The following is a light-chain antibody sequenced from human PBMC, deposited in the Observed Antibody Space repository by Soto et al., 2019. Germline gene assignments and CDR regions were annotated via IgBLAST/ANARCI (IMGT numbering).Light chain of an antibody. CDR1: SGHSNYA. V-gene: IGLV4-69*01. Sequence: QSVLTQSPSASASLGASVKLTCTLSSGHSNYAIAWHQQQPEKGPRYLMKVNSGGSHIKGDGIPDRFSGSSSGAERYLFISSLQSEDEAEYYCQTWGTGSAIVVFGGGTQRTVL. J-gene: IGLJ7*01. CDR2: VNSGGSH. CDR3: QTWGTGSAIVV.